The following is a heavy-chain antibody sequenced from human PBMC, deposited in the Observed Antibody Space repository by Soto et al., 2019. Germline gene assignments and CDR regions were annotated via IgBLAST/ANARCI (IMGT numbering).Heavy chain of an antibody. Sequence: EVQLSGSGGGLVQPGGSLRLSCAASGFTFSSYAMSWVRQAPGKGLEWVSATSGSSTSTYYADSVKGRFTISRDNSKNTLYLQMNSLRAEDTAVYYCAKDPSSGFAMENYFDYWGQGTLVTVSS. V-gene: IGHV3-23*01. D-gene: IGHD3-10*01. CDR2: TSGSSTST. CDR1: GFTFSSYA. J-gene: IGHJ4*02. CDR3: AKDPSSGFAMENYFDY.